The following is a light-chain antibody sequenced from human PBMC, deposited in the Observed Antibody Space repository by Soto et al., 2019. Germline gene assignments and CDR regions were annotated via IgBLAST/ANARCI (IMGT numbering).Light chain of an antibody. CDR3: SSYTSSSTRV. J-gene: IGLJ1*01. CDR2: EVS. CDR1: SSDVGGYNY. Sequence: QSVLTQPASVSGSPGQSITISCTGTSSDVGGYNYVSWYQRHPGKAPKLMIYEVSNRPSGVSNRFPGSKSGNTASLTISGLQAEDEADYYCSSYTSSSTRVFGTGTKVTVL. V-gene: IGLV2-14*01.